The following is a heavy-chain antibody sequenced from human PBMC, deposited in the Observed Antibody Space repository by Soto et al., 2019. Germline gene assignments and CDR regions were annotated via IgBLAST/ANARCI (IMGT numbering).Heavy chain of an antibody. Sequence: WELLVLTEIVSLESSSNRCCCCVWIRQPPGKGLEWIGSIYYSGRTYYNPSFKSRVTISIDTSKNQFSLKLSSVTAADTAVYYCARQRTKVMTQAYFGHCGQRPLRTVSS. V-gene: IGHV4-39*01. D-gene: IGHD2-21*02. CDR2: IYYSGRT. CDR3: ARQRTKVMTQAYFGH. CDR1: LESSSNRCCC. J-gene: IGHJ4*02.